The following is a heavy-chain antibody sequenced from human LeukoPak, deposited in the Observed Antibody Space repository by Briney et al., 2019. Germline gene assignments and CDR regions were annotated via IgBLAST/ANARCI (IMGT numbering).Heavy chain of an antibody. J-gene: IGHJ5*02. CDR3: AKIRGLGYSSSWNGFDP. CDR1: GGSISSGPYY. V-gene: IGHV4-39*01. D-gene: IGHD6-13*01. CDR2: IYYGENT. Sequence: SETLSLTCTVSGGSISSGPYYWGWIRQPPGKGLEWIGNIYYGENTYYNPSLKSRVTISIDTSKNQFYLKLSSLTAADTAVYYCAKIRGLGYSSSWNGFDPWGQGTLVNVSS.